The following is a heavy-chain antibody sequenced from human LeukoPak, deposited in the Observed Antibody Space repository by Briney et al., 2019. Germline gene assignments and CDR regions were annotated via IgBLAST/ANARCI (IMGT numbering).Heavy chain of an antibody. Sequence: SETLSLTCAVYGGSFTGYYWSWIRQPPGKGLEWIGEINHNASTNYSPSLKSRVTISVATSKNQFSLKLSSVTAADTAVYYCARGRVAIFGEVIRAFDIWGQGTMVTVSS. J-gene: IGHJ3*02. D-gene: IGHD3-3*01. CDR2: INHNAST. V-gene: IGHV4-34*01. CDR1: GGSFTGYY. CDR3: ARGRVAIFGEVIRAFDI.